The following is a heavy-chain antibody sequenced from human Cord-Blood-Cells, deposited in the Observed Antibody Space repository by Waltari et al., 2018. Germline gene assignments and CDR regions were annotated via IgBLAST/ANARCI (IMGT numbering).Heavy chain of an antibody. J-gene: IGHJ3*02. V-gene: IGHV4-34*01. CDR1: GGSFSGYY. CDR3: ARHNPDIDAFDI. Sequence: QVQLQQWGAGLLKPSETLSLTCAVYGGSFSGYYWSWIRQPPGKGLEWIGEINHSVSTNYTPSLKSRVTISVDTSKNQFSLKLSSVTAADTAVYYCARHNPDIDAFDIWGQGTMVTVSS. D-gene: IGHD5-12*01. CDR2: INHSVST.